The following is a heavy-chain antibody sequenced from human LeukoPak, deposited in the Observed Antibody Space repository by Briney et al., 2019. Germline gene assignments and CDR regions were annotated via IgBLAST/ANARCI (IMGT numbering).Heavy chain of an antibody. CDR1: GYTFTSYG. Sequence: ASVKVSCKASGYTFTSYGISWVRQAPGQGLEWMGWISAYNGNTNYAQKLQGRVTMTTDTSTSTAYMELRSLRSDDTAVYYCARDYTRRLIVVVTDVFDIWGQGTMVTVSS. D-gene: IGHD3-22*01. J-gene: IGHJ3*02. CDR2: ISAYNGNT. CDR3: ARDYTRRLIVVVTDVFDI. V-gene: IGHV1-18*01.